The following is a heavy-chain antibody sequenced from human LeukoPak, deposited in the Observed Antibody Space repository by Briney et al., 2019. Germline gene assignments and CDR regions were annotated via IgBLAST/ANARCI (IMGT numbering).Heavy chain of an antibody. D-gene: IGHD6-19*01. CDR1: GGSISSKY. J-gene: IGHJ4*02. CDR2: IHHSGST. V-gene: IGHV4-59*08. CDR3: ARHSSGWSDFDY. Sequence: SETLSLTCTVSGGSISSKYWSWIRQPPGKGLEWIGYIHHSGSTNYNLSLKSRVTISVDTSKNQFSLKVISVTAADTAVYYCARHSSGWSDFDYWGQGTLVTVSS.